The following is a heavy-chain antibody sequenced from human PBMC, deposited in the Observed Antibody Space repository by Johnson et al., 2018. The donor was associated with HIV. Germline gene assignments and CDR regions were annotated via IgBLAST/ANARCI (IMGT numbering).Heavy chain of an antibody. V-gene: IGHV3-30-3*01. J-gene: IGHJ3*02. CDR2: ISYDGINK. Sequence: QVQLVESGGGVVQPGRSLRLSCAASGFTFSSYAMHWVRQAPGQGLEWVAVISYDGINKYYADSVTGRFSISRDNSRNTLYLQMSSLRPEDTAVYFCARVGVSGYDLAAFDIWGQGTMVTVSA. CDR3: ARVGVSGYDLAAFDI. CDR1: GFTFSSYA. D-gene: IGHD5-12*01.